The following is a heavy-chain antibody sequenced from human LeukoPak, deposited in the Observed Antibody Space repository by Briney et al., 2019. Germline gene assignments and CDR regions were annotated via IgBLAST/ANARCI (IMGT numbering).Heavy chain of an antibody. CDR2: IRSKPYGGTT. CDR1: GFTFGDYG. CDR3: TRGEYYDSSGYYLLFDY. J-gene: IGHJ4*02. V-gene: IGHV3-49*04. Sequence: GRSLRLSCAASGFTFGDYGMSWVRQAPGEGLEWVGFIRSKPYGGTTEYAASVKGRFTISRDDSESIAYLQMNSLKTEDTAVYYCTRGEYYDSSGYYLLFDYWGQGTLVTVSS. D-gene: IGHD3-22*01.